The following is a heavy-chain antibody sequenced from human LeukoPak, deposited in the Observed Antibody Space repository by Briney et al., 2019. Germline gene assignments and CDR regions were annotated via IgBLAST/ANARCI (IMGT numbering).Heavy chain of an antibody. Sequence: SETLSLTCAVYGGSFSGYYWSWIRQPPGKGLEWIGEISHSGSTNYNPSLKSRVTISVDTSKNQFSLKLSSVTAADTAVYYRARGIAEVDYWGQGTLVTVSS. V-gene: IGHV4-34*01. CDR3: ARGIAEVDY. J-gene: IGHJ4*02. CDR1: GGSFSGYY. CDR2: ISHSGST. D-gene: IGHD6-13*01.